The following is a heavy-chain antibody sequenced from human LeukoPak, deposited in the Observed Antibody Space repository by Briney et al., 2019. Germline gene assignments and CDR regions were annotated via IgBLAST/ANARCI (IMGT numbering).Heavy chain of an antibody. J-gene: IGHJ6*01. V-gene: IGHV3-53*01. D-gene: IGHD6-19*01. CDR3: ARDSWWRSGWYVPGLNSPSYYYGTDV. CDR1: GFTVSSNY. CDR2: IYSGGST. Sequence: GGSLRLSCAASGFTVSSNYMSWVRQAPGKGLEWVSVIYSGGSTYYADSVKGRFTISRDNSKNTLYLQMNSLRAEDTAVYYCARDSWWRSGWYVPGLNSPSYYYGTDVGGQGTTVTVSS.